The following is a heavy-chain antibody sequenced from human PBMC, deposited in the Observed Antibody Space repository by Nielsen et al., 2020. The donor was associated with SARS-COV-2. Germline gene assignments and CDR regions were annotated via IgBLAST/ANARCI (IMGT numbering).Heavy chain of an antibody. D-gene: IGHD2-2*01. V-gene: IGHV3-30*04. CDR1: GFTFSSYA. CDR3: ARDLATRLYCSSTSRPRLYYYGMDV. J-gene: IGHJ6*02. Sequence: GESLKISCAASGFTFSSYAMHWVRQAPGKGLEWVAVISYDGSNKYYADSVKGRFTISRDNSKNTLYLQMNSLRAEDTAVYYCARDLATRLYCSSTSRPRLYYYGMDVWGQGTTVTVSS. CDR2: ISYDGSNK.